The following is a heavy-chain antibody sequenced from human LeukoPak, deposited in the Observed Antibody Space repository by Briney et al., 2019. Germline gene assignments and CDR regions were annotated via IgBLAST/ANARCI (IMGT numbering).Heavy chain of an antibody. Sequence: PGGSLRLSCAASGFTFSSYWMSWVRQAPGKGLEWVANINKDGSEKYYVDSVKGRFTISRDNAKTSLYLQMNSLRAEDTAVYYCARDLSGVAGYTYGRGIDYWGQGTLVTVSS. CDR2: INKDGSEK. D-gene: IGHD5-18*01. V-gene: IGHV3-7*01. CDR1: GFTFSSYW. CDR3: ARDLSGVAGYTYGRGIDY. J-gene: IGHJ4*02.